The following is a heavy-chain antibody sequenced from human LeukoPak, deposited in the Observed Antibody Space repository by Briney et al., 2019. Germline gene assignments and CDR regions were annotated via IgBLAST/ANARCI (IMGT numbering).Heavy chain of an antibody. CDR2: IYYSGNT. D-gene: IGHD6-19*01. V-gene: IGHV4-39*01. CDR1: GGSISSSSYY. Sequence: PSETLSLTCTVSGGSISSSSYYWGWICQPPGKGLEWIGTIYYSGNTYYNPSLKSRVSISVDTSKNQFSLKLSSVTAADTAVYYCARQAVAGNGFDYWGQGTLVTVSS. CDR3: ARQAVAGNGFDY. J-gene: IGHJ4*02.